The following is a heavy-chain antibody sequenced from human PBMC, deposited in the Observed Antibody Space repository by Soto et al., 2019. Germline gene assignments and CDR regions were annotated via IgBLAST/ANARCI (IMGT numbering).Heavy chain of an antibody. Sequence: GGSLRLSCAASGFTFSSYAMSWVRQAPGEGLEWVSAISGSDGSTYYVDSVKGRFTISRDNSKNTLYLQMKSLRAEDTAVYYCAKDRSSSWPSTWFDPWGQGTLVTV. CDR3: AKDRSSSWPSTWFDP. J-gene: IGHJ5*02. D-gene: IGHD6-13*01. CDR2: ISGSDGST. CDR1: GFTFSSYA. V-gene: IGHV3-23*01.